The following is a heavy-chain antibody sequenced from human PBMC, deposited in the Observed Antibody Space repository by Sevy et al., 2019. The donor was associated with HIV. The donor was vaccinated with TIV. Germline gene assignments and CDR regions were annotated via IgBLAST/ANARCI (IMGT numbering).Heavy chain of an antibody. CDR3: ARGGYRTSRDYYYGMDV. Sequence: GGSLRLSCAASGFTVSSNYMSWVRQAPGKGLEWVSIIYSGGSTYYADSVKGRFTISRDNSKNTLYLQMNSLRAEDTAVYYCARGGYRTSRDYYYGMDVWGQGTTVTVSS. J-gene: IGHJ6*02. CDR2: IYSGGST. V-gene: IGHV3-53*01. D-gene: IGHD6-13*01. CDR1: GFTVSSNY.